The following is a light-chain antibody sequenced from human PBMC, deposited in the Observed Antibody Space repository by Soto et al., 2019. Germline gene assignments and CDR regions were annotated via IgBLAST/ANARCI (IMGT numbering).Light chain of an antibody. J-gene: IGKJ1*01. Sequence: EIVLTQSPATLSLSPGERATVSCMASQSISNYLAWYQQKPGQSPRLLIYDASSRATGIPDRFSGSGSGTDFSLTISRLEPEDFAFYYCQQYSNSPRTFGQGTKVDIK. V-gene: IGKV3-11*01. CDR2: DAS. CDR3: QQYSNSPRT. CDR1: QSISNY.